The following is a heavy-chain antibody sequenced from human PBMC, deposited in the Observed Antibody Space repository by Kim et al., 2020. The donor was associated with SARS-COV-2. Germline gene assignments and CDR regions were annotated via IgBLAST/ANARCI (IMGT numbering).Heavy chain of an antibody. CDR1: GYSFLNSW. V-gene: IGHV5-51*01. CDR2: IYPSDSDT. J-gene: IGHJ3*02. Sequence: GESLKISCQGSGYSFLNSWIGWVRQVPGKGLEWMGMIYPSDSDTRYSPSFQGQVTISADKSIRIAYLQWSSLKASDTAMYFCARQGGRLKLRNEAFDIWGQGTMVTVSS. CDR3: ARQGGRLKLRNEAFDI. D-gene: IGHD2-15*01.